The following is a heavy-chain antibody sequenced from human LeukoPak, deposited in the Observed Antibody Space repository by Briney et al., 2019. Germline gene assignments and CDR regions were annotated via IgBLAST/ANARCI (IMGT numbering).Heavy chain of an antibody. J-gene: IGHJ4*02. CDR1: GYTFTTHD. CDR3: ARVGTGTRSFDS. CDR2: ISAYNGYT. D-gene: IGHD1/OR15-1a*01. V-gene: IGHV1-18*01. Sequence: ASVKVSCKTSGYTFTTHDINWVRQAPGQGLEGMGRISAYNGYTNYGRRFQGRVTMTTDTSTNTAYMELRSLRSDDTAVYYCARVGTGTRSFDSWGQGTLVTVSS.